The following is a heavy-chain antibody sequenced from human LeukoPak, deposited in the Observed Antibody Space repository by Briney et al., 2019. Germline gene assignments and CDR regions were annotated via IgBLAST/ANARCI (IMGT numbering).Heavy chain of an antibody. CDR2: INPNSGGT. D-gene: IGHD6-6*01. J-gene: IGHJ6*02. V-gene: IGHV1-2*02. CDR3: ARVRGSSSRYYYYGLDG. Sequence: ASVKVSFKSSGYIFTRYSMHWVRQAPGQGLEWMGWINPNSGGTNYAQKFQGRVTMTRDTSISTAYVELSRLRSDDTPVYSWARVRGSSSRYYYYGLDGWGQGTTVTVSS. CDR1: GYIFTRYS.